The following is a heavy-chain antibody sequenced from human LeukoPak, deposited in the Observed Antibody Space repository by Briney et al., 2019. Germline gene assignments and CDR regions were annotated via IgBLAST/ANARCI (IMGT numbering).Heavy chain of an antibody. CDR1: GGSFSGYY. Sequence: SETLSLTCAVYGGSFSGYYWSWIRQPPGKGLEWIGEINHSGSTNYNPSLKSRVTISVDTSKNQFSLKLSSVTAADTAVYYCARKYSISSYNWFDPWGQGTLVTVSS. D-gene: IGHD6-6*01. CDR3: ARKYSISSYNWFDP. CDR2: INHSGST. V-gene: IGHV4-34*01. J-gene: IGHJ5*02.